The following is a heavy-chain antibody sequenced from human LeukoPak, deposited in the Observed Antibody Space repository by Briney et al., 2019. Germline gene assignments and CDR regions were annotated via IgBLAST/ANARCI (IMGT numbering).Heavy chain of an antibody. CDR1: GGSFSGYY. D-gene: IGHD3-3*01. CDR3: ARGYDFWSGYYWNWFDP. CDR2: INHSGST. V-gene: IGHV4-34*01. J-gene: IGHJ5*02. Sequence: SETLSLTCAVYGGSFSGYYWSWIRQPPGKGLEWIGEINHSGSTNYNPSLKSRVTISVDTSKNQFSLNLSSVTAADTAVYYCARGYDFWSGYYWNWFDPWGQGTLVTVSS.